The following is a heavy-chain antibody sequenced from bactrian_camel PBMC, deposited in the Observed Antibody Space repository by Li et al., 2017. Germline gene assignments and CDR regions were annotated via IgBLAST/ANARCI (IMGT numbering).Heavy chain of an antibody. D-gene: IGHD6*01. CDR2: ISTGDGNT. CDR3: AADSLRYRSVGASNWDFAVNYEY. J-gene: IGHJ4*01. V-gene: IGHV3S54*01. CDR1: AYIFSNCE. Sequence: HVQLVESGGGSVQAGGSLKLTCATSAYIFSNCEMGWYRQAPGKEREGLAAISTGDGNTFYNDAVKGRFTISQDKAKNTVYLQMNNLTPEDRAMYYCAADSLRYRSVGASNWDFAVNYEYWGQGTQVTVS.